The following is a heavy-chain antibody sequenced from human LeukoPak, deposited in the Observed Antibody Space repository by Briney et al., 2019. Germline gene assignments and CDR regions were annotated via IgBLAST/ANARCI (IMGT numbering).Heavy chain of an antibody. J-gene: IGHJ4*02. CDR1: GFTFSSYS. Sequence: GGSLRLSCAAPGFTFSSYSMNWVRQAPGKGLEWVSYISSSSSTIYYADSVKGRFTISRDNAKNSLYLQMNSLRAEDTAVYYCARDLDDYGDYDNFDYWGQGTLVTVSS. V-gene: IGHV3-48*01. CDR3: ARDLDDYGDYDNFDY. CDR2: ISSSSSTI. D-gene: IGHD4-17*01.